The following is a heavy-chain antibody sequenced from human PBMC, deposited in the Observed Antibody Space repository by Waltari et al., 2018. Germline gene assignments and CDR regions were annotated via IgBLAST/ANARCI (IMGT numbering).Heavy chain of an antibody. CDR3: VTGLTTVTAKDYFDH. CDR1: GMLFVSCV. V-gene: IGHV3-7*01. J-gene: IGHJ4*02. Sequence: EVQLVASGGGSVQPGGSWRCSCAASGMLFVSCVWNWVRQGPGEGLEWVANIKQDGSEKNYVDSVEGRFSISRDNAQNSLYLQMNSLRAEDTAIYYCVTGLTTVTAKDYFDHWGQGALVTVSS. CDR2: IKQDGSEK. D-gene: IGHD4-17*01.